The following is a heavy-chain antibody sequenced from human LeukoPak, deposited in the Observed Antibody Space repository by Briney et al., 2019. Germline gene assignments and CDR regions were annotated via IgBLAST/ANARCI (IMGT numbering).Heavy chain of an antibody. CDR3: ARSTANYYDSSAGY. CDR2: IKQDGSEK. V-gene: IGHV3-7*01. D-gene: IGHD3-22*01. Sequence: GGSLRLSCAASGFTFSSYSMNWVRQAPGKGLEWVANIKQDGSEKYYVDSVKGRFTISRDNAKNSLYLQMNSLRAEDTAVYYCARSTANYYDSSAGYWGQGTLVTVSS. CDR1: GFTFSSYS. J-gene: IGHJ4*02.